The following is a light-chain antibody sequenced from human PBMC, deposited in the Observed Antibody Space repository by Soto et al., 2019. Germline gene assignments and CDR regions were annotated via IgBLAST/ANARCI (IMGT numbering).Light chain of an antibody. Sequence: QSARTQPRSVSGSPGQSVTISCTGTSSDVGGYNFVSWYQQHPGKAPKLIIYDVTKRPSGVPDRFSGSKSGNTASLTISGLQAEDEADYYCCSYAGTYTLWVFGGGTKLTVL. CDR2: DVT. J-gene: IGLJ3*02. V-gene: IGLV2-11*01. CDR1: SSDVGGYNF. CDR3: CSYAGTYTLWV.